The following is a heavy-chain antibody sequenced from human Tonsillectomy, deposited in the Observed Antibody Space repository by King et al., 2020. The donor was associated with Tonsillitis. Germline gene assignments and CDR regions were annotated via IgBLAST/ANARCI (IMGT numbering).Heavy chain of an antibody. D-gene: IGHD6-19*01. V-gene: IGHV5-51*01. CDR3: ARRLKPYSRGWHAFDY. CDR1: GYSFTSYW. Sequence: VQLVQSGAVVKKPGESLKISCKASGYSFTSYWIGWVRHMPGKGLEWMAIIYPENSDTKYSPSFQGQVTISADKSTTTAYLQWSSLKASDTAMYYCARRLKPYSRGWHAFDYWGQGTVVTVSS. J-gene: IGHJ4*02. CDR2: IYPENSDT.